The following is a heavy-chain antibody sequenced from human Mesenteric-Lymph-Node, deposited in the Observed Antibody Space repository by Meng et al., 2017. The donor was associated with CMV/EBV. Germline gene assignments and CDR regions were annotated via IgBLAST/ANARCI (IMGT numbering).Heavy chain of an antibody. CDR3: AKDSGARSGFDS. CDR1: GFTFSSYS. Sequence: GESLKISCAASGFTFSSYSMNWVRQAPGKGLEWVSGISASGNTIDHADSVKGRFTISRDNSKNTVYLQMNSLRVEDTAAYYCAKDSGARSGFDSWGQGTLVTVSS. CDR2: ISASGNTI. D-gene: IGHD4/OR15-4a*01. J-gene: IGHJ4*02. V-gene: IGHV3-23*01.